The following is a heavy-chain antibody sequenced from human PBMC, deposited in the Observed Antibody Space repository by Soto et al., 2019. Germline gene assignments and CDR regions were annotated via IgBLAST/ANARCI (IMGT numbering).Heavy chain of an antibody. CDR2: TYYRSKWYN. V-gene: IGHV6-1*01. D-gene: IGHD2-2*02. Sequence: QTLSLTCAISGDSVSSNSDAWNWIRQSPSSGLEWLGRTYYRSKWYNDYAVSVKSRITINPDTSKNQFSLQLNSVTPEDTAVYYCARVPIVVVPAAIPIGYYGMDVWGQGTTVTVSS. CDR1: GDSVSSNSDA. CDR3: ARVPIVVVPAAIPIGYYGMDV. J-gene: IGHJ6*02.